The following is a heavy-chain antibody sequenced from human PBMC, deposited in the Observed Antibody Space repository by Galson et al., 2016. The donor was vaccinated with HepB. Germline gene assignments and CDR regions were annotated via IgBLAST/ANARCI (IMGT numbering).Heavy chain of an antibody. Sequence: SLRLSCAASGFTFSLYSMYWVRQAPGKGLDWVSYISTGGTTIYYADSVKGRFTISRDNAKNLLYLQMNSLRVEDTAVYYCAIDPYCGGDCNSPRYFDLWGRGTLVTVSS. D-gene: IGHD2-21*02. CDR1: GFTFSLYS. CDR3: AIDPYCGGDCNSPRYFDL. V-gene: IGHV3-48*04. CDR2: ISTGGTTI. J-gene: IGHJ2*01.